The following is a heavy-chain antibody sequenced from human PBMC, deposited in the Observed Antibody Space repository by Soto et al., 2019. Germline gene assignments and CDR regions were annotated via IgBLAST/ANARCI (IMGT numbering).Heavy chain of an antibody. CDR3: ARDLVPVAGNVVAAFDI. CDR1: GFTFSSYT. D-gene: IGHD6-19*01. CDR2: ITSSSYI. V-gene: IGHV3-21*01. J-gene: IGHJ3*02. Sequence: GGSLRLSCAASGFTFSSYTMNWVRQAPGKGLEWVSSITSSSYIYSADSVKGRFTISRDNAKNSLYLQMNSLRAEDTAVYYCARDLVPVAGNVVAAFDIWGQGTMVTVS.